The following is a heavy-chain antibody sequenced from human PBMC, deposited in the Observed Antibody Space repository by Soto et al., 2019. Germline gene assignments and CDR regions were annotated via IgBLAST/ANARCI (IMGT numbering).Heavy chain of an antibody. V-gene: IGHV3-30-3*01. D-gene: IGHD2-15*01. J-gene: IGHJ6*02. CDR3: ARPIPRWSYHYGMAV. CDR1: EFTFTSYA. Sequence: QLVESGGRGVQPGRSLRLSCAASEFTFTSYAMHWVRQAPGRGLEWVALISFDGTSEYYADSVKGRFIISRDNSKTMVYLQVNSLRPDDTAIYYCARPIPRWSYHYGMAVWGQGTTVTVSS. CDR2: ISFDGTSE.